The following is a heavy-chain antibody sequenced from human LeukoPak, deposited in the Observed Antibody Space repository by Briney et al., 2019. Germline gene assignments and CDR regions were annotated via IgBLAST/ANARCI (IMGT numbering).Heavy chain of an antibody. Sequence: SQTLSLTCTVSGGSITNYYWTWIRQPPGKGLEWIGYIHYSGSTNYNPSLKSRVTISVDTSKNQFSLKLSSVTAADTAVYYCARASVTYYYYYYMDVWGKGTTVTVSS. CDR3: ARASVTYYYYYYMDV. D-gene: IGHD4-11*01. V-gene: IGHV4-59*01. J-gene: IGHJ6*03. CDR1: GGSITNYY. CDR2: IHYSGST.